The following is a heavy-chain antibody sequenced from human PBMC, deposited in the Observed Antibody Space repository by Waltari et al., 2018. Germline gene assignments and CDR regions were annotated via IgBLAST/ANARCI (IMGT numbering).Heavy chain of an antibody. CDR1: GGSLSSYY. CDR3: ARDRGYQDY. CDR2: IYSSGST. V-gene: IGHV4-59*01. D-gene: IGHD3-10*01. Sequence: QVQLQESGPGLVKPSETLSLTCTVPGGSLSSYYWSWIRQPPGKGLEWIGYIYSSGSTNYNPSLKSRVIISVDTSKNQFSLKVRSMTAADTAVYYCARDRGYQDYWGQGTLVTVSS. J-gene: IGHJ4*02.